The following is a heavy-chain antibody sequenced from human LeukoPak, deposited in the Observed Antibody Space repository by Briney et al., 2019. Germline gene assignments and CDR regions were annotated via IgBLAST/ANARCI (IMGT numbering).Heavy chain of an antibody. CDR3: ARGCKYSSSSRDWFDP. CDR2: INWNGGST. D-gene: IGHD6-6*01. Sequence: GGSLRLSCAASGFTFDDYGMSWVRQAPGKGLEWVSGINWNGGSTGYADSVKGRFTISRDNAKNSLYLQMNSLRAEDTALYYCARGCKYSSSSRDWFDPWGQGTLVTVSS. V-gene: IGHV3-20*04. J-gene: IGHJ5*02. CDR1: GFTFDDYG.